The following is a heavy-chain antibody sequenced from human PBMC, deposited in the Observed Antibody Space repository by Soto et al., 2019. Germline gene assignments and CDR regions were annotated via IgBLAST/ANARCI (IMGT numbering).Heavy chain of an antibody. J-gene: IGHJ3*02. CDR2: IYSAGSA. CDR3: VREYRRVGARDAYDI. CDR1: GFTFYDYG. D-gene: IGHD3-10*01. Sequence: GGSLRLSCVASGFTFYDYGLSWVRQAPGKGLEWVSVIYSAGSAVFADSVKVRFTLSRDNSKNTLYLQMNSLRVEDTAVYYCVREYRRVGARDAYDIWGQGTMVTVS. V-gene: IGHV3-66*01.